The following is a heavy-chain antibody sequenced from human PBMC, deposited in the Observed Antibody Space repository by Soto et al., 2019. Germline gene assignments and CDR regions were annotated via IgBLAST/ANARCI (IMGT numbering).Heavy chain of an antibody. CDR1: GYTFTSYD. CDR3: ERATVYGSSNNWFDP. V-gene: IGHV1-8*01. Sequence: SVKVSCKATGYTFTSYDSNWVRQPTGQGLEWMGRMNPNSGNTAYARKFQGRVTMTMNTSINTAYMELSSLRSEDTALYYCERATVYGSSNNWFDPWGPGTLVTVYS. CDR2: MNPNSGNT. J-gene: IGHJ5*02. D-gene: IGHD3-10*01.